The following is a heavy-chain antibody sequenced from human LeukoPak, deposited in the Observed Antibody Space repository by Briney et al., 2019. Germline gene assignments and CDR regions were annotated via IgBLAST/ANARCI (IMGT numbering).Heavy chain of an antibody. D-gene: IGHD6-13*01. CDR1: GFPFSSYG. Sequence: PGGSLRLSCAASGFPFSSYGMHWVRQAPGKGLEWVAVIWYDGNTKFYADSVKGRFTISRDNSKNTLYLQMSSLRAEDTAVYYCVKASRSSSWYFDYWGQGTLVTVSS. J-gene: IGHJ4*02. V-gene: IGHV3-30*02. CDR3: VKASRSSSWYFDY. CDR2: IWYDGNTK.